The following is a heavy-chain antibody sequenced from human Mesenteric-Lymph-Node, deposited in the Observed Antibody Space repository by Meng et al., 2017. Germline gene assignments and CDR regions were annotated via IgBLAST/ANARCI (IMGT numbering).Heavy chain of an antibody. CDR1: GGSFSGYY. D-gene: IGHD2-2*01. V-gene: IGHV4-34*01. CDR2: INHSGST. CDR3: ARGLVVPAAPADWFDP. Sequence: QVQQQQWGAGLLKPSETLSLTCAVYGGSFSGYYWSWIRQPPGKGLEWIGEINHSGSTNYNPSLKSRVTISVDTSKNQFSLKLSSVTAADTAVYYCARGLVVPAAPADWFDPWGQGTLVTASS. J-gene: IGHJ5*02.